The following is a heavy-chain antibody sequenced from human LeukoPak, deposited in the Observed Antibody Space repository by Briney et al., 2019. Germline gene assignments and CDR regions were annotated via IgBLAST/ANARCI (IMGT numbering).Heavy chain of an antibody. V-gene: IGHV4-59*08. J-gene: IGHJ4*02. CDR1: GASISKDY. D-gene: IGHD3-10*01. CDR3: ARGLRAALGLWFGELPFDY. CDR2: VIHSDFNKANGDIT. Sequence: SGTLSLTYTVSGASISKDYWAWIRQPPGKGLEWIGYVIHSDFNKANGDITNYNPSLESRVTTSRDTPKNQFSLKLSSVTAADTAVYYCARGLRAALGLWFGELPFDYWGQGTLVTVSS.